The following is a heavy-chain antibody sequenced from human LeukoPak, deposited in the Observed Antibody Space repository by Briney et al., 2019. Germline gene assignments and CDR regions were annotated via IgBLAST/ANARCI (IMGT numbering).Heavy chain of an antibody. Sequence: PGRSLRLSCAASGFTFSNYKMNWVRQAPGKGLEWVSFISTSSNYIYYSDSVKGRFTISRDNAKNSLFVQMNSLRAEDTAVYYCATVSDGWSGYWGQGTLVTVSS. J-gene: IGHJ4*02. CDR3: ATVSDGWSGY. V-gene: IGHV3-21*01. CDR2: ISTSSNYI. CDR1: GFTFSNYK. D-gene: IGHD6-19*01.